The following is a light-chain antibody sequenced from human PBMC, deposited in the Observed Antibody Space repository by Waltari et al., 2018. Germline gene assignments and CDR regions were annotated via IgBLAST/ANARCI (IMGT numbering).Light chain of an antibody. J-gene: IGLJ3*02. CDR2: SNN. V-gene: IGLV1-44*01. CDR3: AAWDDSLNGPV. CDR1: SSNIGSNT. Sequence: QSVLTQPPSASGTPGQRVTISCSGSSSNIGSNTVNWYQQLPGTAPKLPIYSNNQRPSGVPDGFSGSKSGTSASLAISGLQSEDEADYYCAAWDDSLNGPVFGGGTKLTVL.